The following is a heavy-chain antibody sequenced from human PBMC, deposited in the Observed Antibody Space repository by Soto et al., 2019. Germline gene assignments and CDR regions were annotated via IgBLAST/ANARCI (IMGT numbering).Heavy chain of an antibody. V-gene: IGHV1-69*13. CDR3: ASAKLAARPDDYYYYGMDV. CDR2: IIPIFGTA. J-gene: IGHJ6*02. D-gene: IGHD6-6*01. CDR1: GGTFSSYA. Sequence: AASVKVSCKASGGTFSSYAISWVRQAPGQGLEWMGGIIPIFGTANYAQKFQGRVTITADESTSTAYMELSSLRSEDTAVYYCASAKLAARPDDYYYYGMDVWGQGTTVTVSS.